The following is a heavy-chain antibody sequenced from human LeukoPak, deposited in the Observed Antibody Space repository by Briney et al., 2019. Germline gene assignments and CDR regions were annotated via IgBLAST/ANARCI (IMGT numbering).Heavy chain of an antibody. D-gene: IGHD6-13*01. CDR3: AKDSYSSSWYHYYYYYMDV. CDR1: GFTFSSYG. Sequence: GGSLRLSCAASGFTFSSYGMHWVRQAPGNGLEWVAFIRYDGSNKYYADSVKGRFTISRDNSKNTLYLQMNSPRAEDTAVYYCAKDSYSSSWYHYYYYYMDVWGKGTTVTVSS. V-gene: IGHV3-30*02. J-gene: IGHJ6*03. CDR2: IRYDGSNK.